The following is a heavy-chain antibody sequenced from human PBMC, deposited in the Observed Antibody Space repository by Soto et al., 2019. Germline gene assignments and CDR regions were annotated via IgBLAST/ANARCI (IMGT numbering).Heavy chain of an antibody. CDR3: ARGSRGIAAAGTRDYYYYYGMDV. J-gene: IGHJ6*02. Sequence: ASVKVSCKASGYTFTSYDINWVRQATGQGLEWMGWMNPNSGNTGYAQKFQGRVTMTRNTSISTAYMELSSLRSEDTAVYYCARGSRGIAAAGTRDYYYYYGMDVWGQGTMVTVSS. CDR1: GYTFTSYD. D-gene: IGHD6-13*01. CDR2: MNPNSGNT. V-gene: IGHV1-8*01.